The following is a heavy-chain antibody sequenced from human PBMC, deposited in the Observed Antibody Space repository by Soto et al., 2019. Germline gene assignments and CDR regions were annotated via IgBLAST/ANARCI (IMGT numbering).Heavy chain of an antibody. CDR2: IVPIVGTT. Sequence: QVQLVQSGAEVRQPASSVKVSCKTSGGTFSSYAISWVRQAPGPGLEWMGGIVPIVGTTTYAQKFQGRVTITADEATSTAYMQLSRLRSDATAVYYCVRVVAIPGYPDHWGQGTLVTVSS. V-gene: IGHV1-69*12. D-gene: IGHD5-12*01. CDR3: VRVVAIPGYPDH. CDR1: GGTFSSYA. J-gene: IGHJ4*02.